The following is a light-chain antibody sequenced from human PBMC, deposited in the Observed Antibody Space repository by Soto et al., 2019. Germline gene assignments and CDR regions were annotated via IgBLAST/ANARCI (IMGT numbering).Light chain of an antibody. CDR3: QQRNVWPPVT. V-gene: IGKV3-11*01. Sequence: EVVLTQSPGTLSLSPGERVTLSCRASQSVASSYLAWYQQKPGRAPRLLFYSAFNRATGIPARFSGSGSGTDFTLTISSLEPEDAAVYYCQQRNVWPPVTVGQAPRLEIK. CDR1: QSVASSY. CDR2: SAF. J-gene: IGKJ5*01.